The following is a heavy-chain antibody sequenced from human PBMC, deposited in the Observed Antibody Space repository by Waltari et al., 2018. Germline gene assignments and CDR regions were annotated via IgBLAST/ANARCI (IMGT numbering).Heavy chain of an antibody. CDR2: IGVHTDHT. D-gene: IGHD2-21*02. CDR1: GYTFRTYA. CDR3: ARFTAGDDAFDI. Sequence: QVQLVQSGAEVQKPGASVKVSCKASGYTFRTYAIGWVRQSPGQGLEWIGWIGVHTDHTTYPQNFQDRVTMTTDASTSTAYMELRSLRSDDTAVYYCARFTAGDDAFDIWGQGTMVTVSS. J-gene: IGHJ3*02. V-gene: IGHV1-18*01.